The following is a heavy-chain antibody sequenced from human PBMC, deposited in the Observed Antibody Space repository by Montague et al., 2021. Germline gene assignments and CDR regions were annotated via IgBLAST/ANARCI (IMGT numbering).Heavy chain of an antibody. Sequence: SETLSLTCTVSGASITSNIYYWGWIRQSPGKGLEWIGSIYYSGNSFYQPSLKSRITMAADTSKNQFSLKLSSVTAADTAIYYCARVFSSWYVGWFDPWGQGTLVTVSS. J-gene: IGHJ5*02. V-gene: IGHV4-39*07. CDR1: GASITSNIYY. CDR3: ARVFSSWYVGWFDP. CDR2: IYYSGNS. D-gene: IGHD6-13*01.